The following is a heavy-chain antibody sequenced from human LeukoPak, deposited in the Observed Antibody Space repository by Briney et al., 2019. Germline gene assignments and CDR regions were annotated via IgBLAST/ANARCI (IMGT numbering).Heavy chain of an antibody. V-gene: IGHV7-4-1*02. CDR3: ARDWERGATTLDY. Sequence: ASVKVFCKASGYTFTSYAMNWVRQAPGQGLEWMGWINTNTGNPTYAQGFTGRFVFSLDTSVSTAYLQVSSLKAEDTAVYYCARDWERGATTLDYWGQGTLVTVSS. CDR2: INTNTGNP. D-gene: IGHD1-26*01. CDR1: GYTFTSYA. J-gene: IGHJ4*02.